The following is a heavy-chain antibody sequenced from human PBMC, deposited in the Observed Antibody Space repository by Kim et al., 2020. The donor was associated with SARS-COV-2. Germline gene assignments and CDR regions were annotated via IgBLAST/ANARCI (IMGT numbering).Heavy chain of an antibody. CDR2: ISAYNGNT. Sequence: ASVKVSCKASGYTFTSYGIRWVRQAPGQGLEWMGWISAYNGNTNYSQKLQGRVTMTTDTSTSTDYMELRSLRSNDTAVYYCARDYYGSRNLPGGGDCFDIWGQGTMVTVSS. CDR3: ARDYYGSRNLPGGGDCFDI. J-gene: IGHJ3*02. D-gene: IGHD3-22*01. V-gene: IGHV1-18*04. CDR1: GYTFTSYG.